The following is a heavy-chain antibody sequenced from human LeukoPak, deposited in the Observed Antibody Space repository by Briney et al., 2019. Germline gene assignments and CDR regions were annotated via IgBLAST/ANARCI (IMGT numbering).Heavy chain of an antibody. J-gene: IGHJ4*02. CDR3: AKDRDCSGGSCYESD. Sequence: QPGGSLRLSCAASGFTFSDYAMTWVRPAPGKGLEWVSAISGSGGSTFYADSVKGRFTISRDNSKNTLHLQMNSLRAEDTAVYYCAKDRDCSGGSCYESDWGQGTLVTVSS. V-gene: IGHV3-23*01. D-gene: IGHD2-15*01. CDR2: ISGSGGST. CDR1: GFTFSDYA.